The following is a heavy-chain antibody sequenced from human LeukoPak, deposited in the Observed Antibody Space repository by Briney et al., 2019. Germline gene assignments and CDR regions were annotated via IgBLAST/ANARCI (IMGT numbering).Heavy chain of an antibody. V-gene: IGHV3-33*08. CDR1: GFIVSSTY. CDR3: ARGVAENGNPNYFDP. D-gene: IGHD6-13*01. J-gene: IGHJ5*02. CDR2: VWSDGTRE. Sequence: GGSLRLSCAASGFIVSSTYMSWVRQPPGTGLEWVAVVWSDGTREYYIDSVKGRFTISRDNSKNTLYLQMNSLRAEDTAVYSCARGVAENGNPNYFDPWGRGTLVTVSS.